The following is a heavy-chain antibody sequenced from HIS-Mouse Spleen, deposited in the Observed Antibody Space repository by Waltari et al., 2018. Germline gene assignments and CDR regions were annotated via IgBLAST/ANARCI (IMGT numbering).Heavy chain of an antibody. CDR3: TTVSSSFDY. J-gene: IGHJ4*02. D-gene: IGHD6-6*01. CDR2: IKSKTDVGKT. CDR1: GFTFSNAW. V-gene: IGHV3-15*01. Sequence: EVQLVESGGGLVKPGGSLRLSCAASGFTFSNAWMSWVRQAPGKGEEWVGRIKSKTDVGKTDYAAPVKGRFTISRDDSKNTLYLQMTRLKTEDTAVYYCTTVSSSFDYWGQGTLVTVSS.